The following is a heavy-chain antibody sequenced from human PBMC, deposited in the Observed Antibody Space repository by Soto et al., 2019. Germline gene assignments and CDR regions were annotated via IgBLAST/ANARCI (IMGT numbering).Heavy chain of an antibody. CDR2: ISWDGGST. CDR1: GFTFDDYT. Sequence: GGSLRLSCAASGFTFDDYTMHWVRQAPGKGLEWVSLISWDGGSTYYADSVKGRFTISRDNSKNSLYLQMNSLRTEDTALYYCAKGLYDSSGYYYAFGMDVWGQGTTVTVSS. V-gene: IGHV3-43*01. J-gene: IGHJ6*02. CDR3: AKGLYDSSGYYYAFGMDV. D-gene: IGHD3-22*01.